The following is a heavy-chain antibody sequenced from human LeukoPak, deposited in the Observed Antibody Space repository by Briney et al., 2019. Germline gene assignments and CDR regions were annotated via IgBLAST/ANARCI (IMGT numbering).Heavy chain of an antibody. V-gene: IGHV4-59*01. CDR1: GGSISSYY. J-gene: IGHJ4*02. Sequence: SETLSLTCTVSGGSISSYYWSRIRQPPGKGLEWIGYIYYSGSTNYNPSLKSRVTISVDTSKNQFSLKLSSVTAADTAVYYCARGGSGSYYYFDYWGQGTLVTVSS. CDR2: IYYSGST. CDR3: ARGGSGSYYYFDY. D-gene: IGHD1-26*01.